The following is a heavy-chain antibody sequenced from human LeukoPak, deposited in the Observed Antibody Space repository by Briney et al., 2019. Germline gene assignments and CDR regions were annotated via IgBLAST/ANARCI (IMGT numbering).Heavy chain of an antibody. CDR2: IWYDGSHK. CDR1: GFTSSSYD. Sequence: PGRSLRLSCAASGFTSSSYDMHWVRQAPGKGLEWVSVIWYDGSHKYYADSVKGRFTISRDNSKNTLYLQMNSLRAEDTAVYYCARDLGRSSGSAPFDPWGQGTLATVSS. V-gene: IGHV3-33*01. D-gene: IGHD6-19*01. CDR3: ARDLGRSSGSAPFDP. J-gene: IGHJ5*02.